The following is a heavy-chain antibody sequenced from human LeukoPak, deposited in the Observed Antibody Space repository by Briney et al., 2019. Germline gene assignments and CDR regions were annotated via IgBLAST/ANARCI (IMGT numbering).Heavy chain of an antibody. Sequence: PGGSLRLSCAASGFTVSSYAMHWVRQPIGKGLEWVSALGIAGDTFYPGSVKGRFTISRENAKNSLYLQMNSLRAEDTATYYCARQKQSHGNFDYWGQGTLVTVSS. CDR3: ARQKQSHGNFDY. D-gene: IGHD1-26*01. J-gene: IGHJ4*02. CDR2: LGIAGDT. V-gene: IGHV3-13*01. CDR1: GFTVSSYA.